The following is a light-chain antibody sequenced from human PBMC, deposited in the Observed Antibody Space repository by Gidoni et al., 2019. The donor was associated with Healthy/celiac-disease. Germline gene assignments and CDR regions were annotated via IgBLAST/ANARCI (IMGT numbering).Light chain of an antibody. V-gene: IGKV1-5*03. CDR1: QSISSW. Sequence: DIQMTQSPSTLSASVGDRVTITCRASQSISSWLAWYQQKPGKAPKLLIYKASSLESGVPSRFSGSGSGTEFTLTISSLKPDDFATYYCQQYNSYSLTFXGXTKVEIK. CDR2: KAS. CDR3: QQYNSYSLT. J-gene: IGKJ4*01.